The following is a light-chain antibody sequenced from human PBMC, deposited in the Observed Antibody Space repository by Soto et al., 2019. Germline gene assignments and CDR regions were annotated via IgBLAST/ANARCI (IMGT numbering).Light chain of an antibody. CDR2: GAS. J-gene: IGKJ1*01. CDR1: QSVSSTY. Sequence: EIVLTHSPCTLSLSPGERATLSFMSSQSVSSTYLAWYQQKPGQAPRLLIFGASARPTGIPARISGSGSGTEFTLTISSLRSEDFAVYFCQQYYNWPRTFGQGTKVDIK. CDR3: QQYYNWPRT. V-gene: IGKV3-15*01.